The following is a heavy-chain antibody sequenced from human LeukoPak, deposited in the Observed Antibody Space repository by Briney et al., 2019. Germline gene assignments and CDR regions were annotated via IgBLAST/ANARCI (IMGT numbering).Heavy chain of an antibody. V-gene: IGHV3-33*01. CDR2: IWYDGSNK. D-gene: IGHD6-19*01. CDR1: GFTFSSYG. CDR3: ARGRYSSGWYTGMDV. Sequence: GGSLRLSCAASGFTFSSYGMHWVRQAPGKGLEWVAVIWYDGSNKYYADSVKGRFTISRDNSKNTLYLQMNSLRAEDTAVYYCARGRYSSGWYTGMDVWGQGTTVTVSS. J-gene: IGHJ6*02.